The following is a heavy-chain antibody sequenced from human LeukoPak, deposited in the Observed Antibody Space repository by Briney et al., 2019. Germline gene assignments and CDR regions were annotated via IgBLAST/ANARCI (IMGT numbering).Heavy chain of an antibody. CDR2: ISYDGSNK. V-gene: IGHV3-30*04. CDR1: GFTFSSYA. Sequence: GGSLRLSCAASGFTFSSYAMHWVRQAPGKGLEWVAVISYDGSNKYYADSVKGRFTISRDNSKNTLYLQMNSLRAEDTAVYYCARGGLYSSGWYYLDYWGQGTLVTVSS. D-gene: IGHD6-19*01. CDR3: ARGGLYSSGWYYLDY. J-gene: IGHJ4*02.